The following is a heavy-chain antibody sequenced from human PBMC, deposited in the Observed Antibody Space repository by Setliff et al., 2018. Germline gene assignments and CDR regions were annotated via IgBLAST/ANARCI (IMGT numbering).Heavy chain of an antibody. Sequence: SCKASGYTFRSYAMNWVRQAPGKGPEWVAVIWLDGGNEFYADSVKGRFTISRDNAKNSLYLQMNRLGAEDTALYYCARAHRYFSDTSGYFYDQGRAALDVWGQGTMVTVSS. J-gene: IGHJ3*01. CDR3: ARAHRYFSDTSGYFYDQGRAALDV. CDR2: IWLDGGNE. D-gene: IGHD3-22*01. CDR1: GYTFRSYA. V-gene: IGHV3-33*08.